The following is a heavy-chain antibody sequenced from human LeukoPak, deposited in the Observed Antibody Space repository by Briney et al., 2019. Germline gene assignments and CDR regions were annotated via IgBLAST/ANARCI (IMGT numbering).Heavy chain of an antibody. CDR2: IIPILGIA. CDR1: GGTFSSYA. J-gene: IGHJ4*02. D-gene: IGHD3-22*01. V-gene: IGHV1-69*04. Sequence: ASVKVSCKASGGTFSSYAISWERQAPGQGLEWMGRIIPILGIANYAQKFQGRVTITADKSTSTAYMELSSLRSEDTAVYYCARELYYDSSGSSDYWGQGTLVTVSS. CDR3: ARELYYDSSGSSDY.